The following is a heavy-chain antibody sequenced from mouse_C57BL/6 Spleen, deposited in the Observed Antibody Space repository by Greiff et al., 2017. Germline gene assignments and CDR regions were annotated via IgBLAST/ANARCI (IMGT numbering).Heavy chain of an antibody. CDR1: GFSLTSYG. CDR3: ARHEDYDEGCFAY. J-gene: IGHJ3*01. CDR2: IWSDGST. D-gene: IGHD2-4*01. V-gene: IGHV2-6-1*01. Sequence: QVQLKESGPGLVAPSQSLSITCTVSGFSLTSYGVHWVRQPPGKGLEWLVVIWSDGSTTYNSALKSRLSISKDNSKSQVILRMNSLQTDDTAMYYCARHEDYDEGCFAYWGQGTLVTVSA.